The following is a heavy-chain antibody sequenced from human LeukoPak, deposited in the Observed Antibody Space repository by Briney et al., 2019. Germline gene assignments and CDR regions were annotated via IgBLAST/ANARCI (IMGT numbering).Heavy chain of an antibody. J-gene: IGHJ5*02. CDR1: GGSISSYY. D-gene: IGHD1-1*01. Sequence: SETLSLTCTVSGGSISSYYWSWIRQPPGKGLEWIGYIHYSGSTNYNPSLKSRVTISVDTSKNQFSLKLSSVTAADTAVYYCARGRSATTYLFDPWGRGTLVTVSS. CDR2: IHYSGST. CDR3: ARGRSATTYLFDP. V-gene: IGHV4-59*01.